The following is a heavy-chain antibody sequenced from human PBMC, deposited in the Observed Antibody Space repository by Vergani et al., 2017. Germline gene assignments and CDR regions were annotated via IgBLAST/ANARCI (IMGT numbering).Heavy chain of an antibody. D-gene: IGHD3-10*01. V-gene: IGHV4-30-4*08. CDR1: GGSINSGDYY. Sequence: QVQLQESGPGLVKPSQTLSLTCTVSGGSINSGDYYWSWIRQPPGKGLEWIGYIYYSGSTYYNPSLKSRLTISVDTSKNQFSLKLTSVTAADTAVYYCARELDYYGSGSNFFDYWGQGTLVTVSS. CDR2: IYYSGST. J-gene: IGHJ4*02. CDR3: ARELDYYGSGSNFFDY.